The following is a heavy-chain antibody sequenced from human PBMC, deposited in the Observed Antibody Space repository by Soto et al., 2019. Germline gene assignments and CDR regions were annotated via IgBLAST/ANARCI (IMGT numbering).Heavy chain of an antibody. V-gene: IGHV4-59*01. Sequence: LETLSLTCSVSGGSISRYYWSWIRQPPGKGLEWIGYAYYSGDTGYNPSLKSRVTMAVDTSKNQVSLKLSSVTAADTAVYYCARDRSTYGGGGTGEVKENWFDPWGQGALVTVSS. CDR3: ARDRSTYGGGGTGEVKENWFDP. CDR2: AYYSGDT. CDR1: GGSISRYY. J-gene: IGHJ5*02. D-gene: IGHD2-8*01.